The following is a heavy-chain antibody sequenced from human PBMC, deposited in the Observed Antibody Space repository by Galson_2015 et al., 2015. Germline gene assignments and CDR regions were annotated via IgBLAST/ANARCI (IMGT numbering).Heavy chain of an antibody. V-gene: IGHV3-23*01. CDR1: GFTFTSSA. CDR3: AKGLAFCSGASCYGYYYYGLDA. CDR2: ISDSGGST. Sequence: SLRLSCAASGFTFTSSAMSWVRQAPGKGLEWVSAISDSGGSTYYADSVKGRFTISRDNSKNTLYLQMNSLRAEDTAVYYCAKGLAFCSGASCYGYYYYGLDAWGQGTTVTVS. D-gene: IGHD2-2*01. J-gene: IGHJ6*02.